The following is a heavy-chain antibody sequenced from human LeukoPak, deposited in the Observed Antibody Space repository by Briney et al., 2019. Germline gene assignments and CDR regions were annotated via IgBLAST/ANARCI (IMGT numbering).Heavy chain of an antibody. J-gene: IGHJ6*02. CDR3: ARHDTAMATDYGMDV. D-gene: IGHD5-18*01. Sequence: GGSLRLSCAASGFTFSSYAMHWVRQAPGKGLEWVAVISYDGSNKYYADSVKGRFTISRDNAKNSLYLQMNSLRAEDTAVYYCARHDTAMATDYGMDVWGQGTTVTVSS. CDR2: ISYDGSNK. CDR1: GFTFSSYA. V-gene: IGHV3-30-3*01.